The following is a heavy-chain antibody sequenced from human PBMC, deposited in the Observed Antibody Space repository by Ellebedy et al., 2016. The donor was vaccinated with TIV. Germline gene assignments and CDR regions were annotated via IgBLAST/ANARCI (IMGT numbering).Heavy chain of an antibody. CDR3: ARELGGSGGSDFDY. J-gene: IGHJ4*02. CDR1: EFTFSTYH. CDR2: IWYDGTAK. V-gene: IGHV3-33*01. Sequence: GESLKISCAASEFTFSTYHMHWVRQAPGKGLEWVAVIWYDGTAKFYAESVKGRFTISRANSQNTLYLEMNSLRADDTALYYCARELGGSGGSDFDYWGQGTLVTVSS. D-gene: IGHD2-15*01.